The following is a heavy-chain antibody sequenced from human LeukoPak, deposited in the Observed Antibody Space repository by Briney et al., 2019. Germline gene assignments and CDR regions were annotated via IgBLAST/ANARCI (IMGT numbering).Heavy chain of an antibody. D-gene: IGHD2-8*01. Sequence: ASVKVSCKASGYTFTGYYMHWVRQAPGQGLEWMGWISAYNGNTNYAQKLQGRVTMTTDTSTSTAYMELRSLRSDDTAVYYCAIPGYCTNGVCYAAFDYWGQGTLVTVSS. CDR3: AIPGYCTNGVCYAAFDY. CDR2: ISAYNGNT. J-gene: IGHJ4*02. V-gene: IGHV1-18*04. CDR1: GYTFTGYY.